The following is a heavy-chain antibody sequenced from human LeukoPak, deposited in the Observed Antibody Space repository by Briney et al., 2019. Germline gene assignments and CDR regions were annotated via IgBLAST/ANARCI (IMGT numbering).Heavy chain of an antibody. CDR2: IKPEGSET. J-gene: IGHJ4*02. D-gene: IGHD3-10*01. Sequence: GGSLRLSCAASGFSFRSYWMSWVRQAPGKGLEWVANIKPEGSETYYVDSVKGRFTISRDNAKNSLHLQMNSLRAEDTAVYYCASHGAGRSSLDYWGQGNLGTVSS. V-gene: IGHV3-7*01. CDR3: ASHGAGRSSLDY. CDR1: GFSFRSYW.